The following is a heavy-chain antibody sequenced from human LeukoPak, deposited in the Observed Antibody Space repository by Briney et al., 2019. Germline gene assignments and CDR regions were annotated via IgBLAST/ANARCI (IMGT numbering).Heavy chain of an antibody. Sequence: GGSLRLSCAASGFTFSSYWMSWVRRTPGKGLEWVSSITTSSSYMFYADSVRGRFTISRDNAENSLYLQMNSLRDEDTAVNYCARDPYSGGYGAYYYYYMDVWGKGTTVTVSS. CDR2: ITTSSSYM. J-gene: IGHJ6*03. CDR1: GFTFSSYW. CDR3: ARDPYSGGYGAYYYYYMDV. V-gene: IGHV3-21*01. D-gene: IGHD6-19*01.